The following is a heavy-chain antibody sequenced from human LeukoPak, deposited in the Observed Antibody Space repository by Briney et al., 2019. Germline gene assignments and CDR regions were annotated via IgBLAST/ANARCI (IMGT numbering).Heavy chain of an antibody. CDR1: GYTFTSYY. V-gene: IGHV1-46*01. D-gene: IGHD5-18*01. CDR3: ASQLWSNYYYYSMDV. J-gene: IGHJ6*02. Sequence: ASVKVSCKASGYTFTSYYMHWVRQAPGQGLEWMGIINPSGGSTSYAQKFQGRVTITADESTSTAYMELSSLRSEDTAVYYCASQLWSNYYYYSMDVWGQGTTVTVSS. CDR2: INPSGGST.